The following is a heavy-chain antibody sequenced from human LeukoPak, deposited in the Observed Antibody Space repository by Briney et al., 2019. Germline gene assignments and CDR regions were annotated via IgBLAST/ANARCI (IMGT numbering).Heavy chain of an antibody. CDR1: GYTFTSYY. V-gene: IGHV1-46*01. J-gene: IGHJ6*03. CDR2: INPSGGST. CDR3: ASWPTFGVATNYYMDV. Sequence: ASVKVSCKASGYTFTSYYMHWVRQAPGQGLEWMGIINPSGGSTSYAQKFQGRVTMTRDTSTSTVYMELSSLRSEDTAVYYCASWPTFGVATNYYMDVWGKGTTVTVSS. D-gene: IGHD3-3*01.